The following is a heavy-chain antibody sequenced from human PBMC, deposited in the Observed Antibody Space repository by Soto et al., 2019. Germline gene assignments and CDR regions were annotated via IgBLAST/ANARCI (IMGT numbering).Heavy chain of an antibody. Sequence: GASVKVSCKASGGTFSSYAISWVRQAPGQGLEWMGGIIPIFGTANYAQKFQGRVTITADESTSTAYMELSSLRSEDTAVYYCARDKGDGGNSDGYYYGMDVWGQGTTVTVSS. CDR1: GGTFSSYA. J-gene: IGHJ6*02. D-gene: IGHD2-21*02. V-gene: IGHV1-69*13. CDR2: IIPIFGTA. CDR3: ARDKGDGGNSDGYYYGMDV.